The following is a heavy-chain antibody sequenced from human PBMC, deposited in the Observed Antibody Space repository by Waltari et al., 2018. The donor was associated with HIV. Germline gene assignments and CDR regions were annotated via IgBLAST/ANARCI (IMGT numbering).Heavy chain of an antibody. Sequence: EVQLVESGGDLVQPGGSLRLSCAASGFRFDDYAMHWVWQAPGKGLGGVSGISWRSGNIAYADSVRGRFTISRDNAKNSLYLRMNSLRPDDTGFYYCARGPMYKWFDPWGQGTLVTVSS. D-gene: IGHD3-10*02. CDR2: ISWRSGNI. CDR1: GFRFDDYA. CDR3: ARGPMYKWFDP. J-gene: IGHJ5*02. V-gene: IGHV3-9*01.